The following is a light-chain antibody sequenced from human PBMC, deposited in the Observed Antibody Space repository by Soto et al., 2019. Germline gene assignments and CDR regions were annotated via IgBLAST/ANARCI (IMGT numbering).Light chain of an antibody. Sequence: QSALTQPPSASGSPGKSVTISCTGTSSDVGGYNYVSWYQHHPGKAPKVLIYDVSQRPSGVPDRFSGSKSGNTASLTVSGLQAEDEADYYCTSYGGSNNLIFGGGTKLTVL. CDR3: TSYGGSNNLI. CDR1: SSDVGGYNY. V-gene: IGLV2-8*01. J-gene: IGLJ2*01. CDR2: DVS.